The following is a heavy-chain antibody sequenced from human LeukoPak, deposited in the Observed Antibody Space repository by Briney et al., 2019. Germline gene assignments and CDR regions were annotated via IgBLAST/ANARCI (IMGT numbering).Heavy chain of an antibody. V-gene: IGHV3-23*01. J-gene: IGHJ4*02. D-gene: IGHD3-22*01. CDR1: GFSFSDYA. CDR2: VNENSRRT. Sequence: PGGSLRLSCAASGFSFSDYAMGWVRQAPGKGLEWVSTVNENSRRTYYADSVKGRFTMSRDNSKNTLYLQMNRLRAEDTAIYYCTKEGRPNSRGGYYDYWGQGTRVTVSS. CDR3: TKEGRPNSRGGYYDY.